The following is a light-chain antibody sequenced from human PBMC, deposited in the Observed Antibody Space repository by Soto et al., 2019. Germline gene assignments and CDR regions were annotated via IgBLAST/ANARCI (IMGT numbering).Light chain of an antibody. Sequence: QSALTQPASVSGSPGQSITISCTASSSDVGFYNYVSWYQQHPGKAPKLMIYEVSNRPSGVSNRFSGSKSGNTASLTISGLQADDEADYYCSSLSDSRNLLFGTGTKLTVL. CDR2: EVS. CDR1: SSDVGFYNY. J-gene: IGLJ1*01. V-gene: IGLV2-14*01. CDR3: SSLSDSRNLL.